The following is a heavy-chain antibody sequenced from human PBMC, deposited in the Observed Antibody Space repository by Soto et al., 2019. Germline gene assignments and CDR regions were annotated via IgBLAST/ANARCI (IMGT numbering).Heavy chain of an antibody. CDR2: IYYSGST. CDR3: ARGYCSSTICYIWDNWFDP. V-gene: IGHV4-59*01. Sequence: SISSYYWSWIRQPPGKGLEWIGYIYYSGSTNYNPSLKSRVTISVDTSKNQFSLKLSSVTAADTAVYYCARGYCSSTICYIWDNWFDPWGQGTLVTVSS. J-gene: IGHJ5*02. D-gene: IGHD2-2*02. CDR1: SISSYY.